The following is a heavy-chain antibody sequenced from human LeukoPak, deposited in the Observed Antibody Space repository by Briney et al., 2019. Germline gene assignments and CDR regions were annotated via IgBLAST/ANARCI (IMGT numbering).Heavy chain of an antibody. CDR1: GGSISSYY. CDR2: IYYSGST. D-gene: IGHD3-16*01. V-gene: IGHV4-59*12. Sequence: SETLSLTCTVSGGSISSYYWSWIRQPPGKGLEWIGYIYYSGSTNYNPSLKSRVTISVDTSKNQFSLKLSSVTAADTAVYYCATQGGFRSDYWGQGTLVTVSS. CDR3: ATQGGFRSDY. J-gene: IGHJ4*02.